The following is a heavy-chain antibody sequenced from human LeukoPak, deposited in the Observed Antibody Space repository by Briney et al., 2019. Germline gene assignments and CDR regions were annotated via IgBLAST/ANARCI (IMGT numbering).Heavy chain of an antibody. CDR1: GFTFGDYA. CDR3: TRPSRGRIAVAGTLDY. Sequence: GGSLRLSCTASGFTFGDYAMSWVRQAPGKGLEWVGFIRSKAYGGTTEYAASVKGRFTISRDDSKSIAYLQMNSLKTEDTAVYYCTRPSRGRIAVAGTLDYWGQGTLVTVSS. V-gene: IGHV3-49*04. CDR2: IRSKAYGGTT. D-gene: IGHD6-19*01. J-gene: IGHJ4*02.